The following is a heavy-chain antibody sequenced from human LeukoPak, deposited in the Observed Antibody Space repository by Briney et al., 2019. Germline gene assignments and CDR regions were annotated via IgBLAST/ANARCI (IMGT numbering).Heavy chain of an antibody. Sequence: GGSLRLSCTASEFTFSSYWMSWVRQAPGKGLEWVALLSYDGSNEYYADSVKGRFTISRDNSKNTLYLQMNSLRAEDTAVYYCARGRGSYSADYWGQGTLVTVSS. CDR3: ARGRGSYSADY. CDR1: EFTFSSYW. D-gene: IGHD1-26*01. V-gene: IGHV3-30-3*01. J-gene: IGHJ4*02. CDR2: LSYDGSNE.